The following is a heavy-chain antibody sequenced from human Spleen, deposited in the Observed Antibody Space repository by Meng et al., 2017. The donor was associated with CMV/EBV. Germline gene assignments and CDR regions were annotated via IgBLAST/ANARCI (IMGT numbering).Heavy chain of an antibody. CDR2: TYYNSRWYN. Sequence: SQTLSLTCASSGVSVSSNSASWNWFRQSPSRGLEWLGRTYYNSRWYNDYAVSVKSRITINPDTTQKQFSLHLNSVTPEDTAVYYCERRRYCGYQGFFDNWGQGTLVTVSS. V-gene: IGHV6-1*01. CDR1: GVSVSSNSAS. J-gene: IGHJ4*02. CDR3: ERRRYCGYQGFFDN. D-gene: IGHD2-2*01.